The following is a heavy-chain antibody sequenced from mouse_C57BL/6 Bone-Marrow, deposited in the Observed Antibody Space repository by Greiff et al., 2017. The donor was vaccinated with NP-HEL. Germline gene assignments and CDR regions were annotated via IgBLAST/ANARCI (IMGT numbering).Heavy chain of an antibody. J-gene: IGHJ3*01. CDR2: INPNTGGT. V-gene: IGHV1-26*01. D-gene: IGHD2-3*01. CDR3: ARRWLLPAWFAY. Sequence: VQLQQSGPELVKPGASVKISCKASGYTFTDYYMNWVKQSHGKSLEWIGDINPNTGGTSYNQKFKGKATLTVDKSSSTAYMELRSLTSEDSAVYYCARRWLLPAWFAYWGQGTLVTVSA. CDR1: GYTFTDYY.